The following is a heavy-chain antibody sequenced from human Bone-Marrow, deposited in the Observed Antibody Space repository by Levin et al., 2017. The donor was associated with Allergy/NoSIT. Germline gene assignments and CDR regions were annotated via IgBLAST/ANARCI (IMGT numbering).Heavy chain of an antibody. V-gene: IGHV3-30-3*01. Sequence: GESLKISCAASGFTFSSYAMHWVRQAPGKGLEWVAAISYDGSNKYYADSVKGRFTISRDNSKNTLYLQMNSLRAEDTAVYYCARDLYSYGSPYYFDYWGQGTLVTVSS. CDR1: GFTFSSYA. J-gene: IGHJ4*02. D-gene: IGHD5-18*01. CDR2: ISYDGSNK. CDR3: ARDLYSYGSPYYFDY.